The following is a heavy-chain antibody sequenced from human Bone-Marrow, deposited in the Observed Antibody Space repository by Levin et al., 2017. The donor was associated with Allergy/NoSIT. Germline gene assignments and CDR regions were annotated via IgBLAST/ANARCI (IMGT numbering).Heavy chain of an antibody. V-gene: IGHV2-26*01. CDR2: IFSNDEK. J-gene: IGHJ4*02. Sequence: ESGPTLVKPTGTLTLTCTVSGFSLSNSRVGVSWIRQTPGKAPEWLAHIFSNDEKSFTPSLKSRLNISKDSSKSQVVLTMANMDPVDTATYYCARVKGTWRAGEGAIWGSIDYWGQGTPVAVSS. D-gene: IGHD3-16*01. CDR3: ARVKGTWRAGEGAIWGSIDY. CDR1: GFSLSNSRVG.